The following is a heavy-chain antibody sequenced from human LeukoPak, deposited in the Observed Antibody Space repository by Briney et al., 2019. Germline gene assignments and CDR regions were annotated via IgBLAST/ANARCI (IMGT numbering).Heavy chain of an antibody. CDR1: GGSISSYY. Sequence: SETLSLTCTVSGGSISSYYWSWIRQPPGKGLEWIGYIYYSGSTNYNPSLKSRVTISVDTSKNQFSLKLSSVTAADTAVYYCARLVAASGNFDYWGQGTLVTVSS. J-gene: IGHJ4*02. CDR3: ARLVAASGNFDY. CDR2: IYYSGST. V-gene: IGHV4-59*08. D-gene: IGHD1-1*01.